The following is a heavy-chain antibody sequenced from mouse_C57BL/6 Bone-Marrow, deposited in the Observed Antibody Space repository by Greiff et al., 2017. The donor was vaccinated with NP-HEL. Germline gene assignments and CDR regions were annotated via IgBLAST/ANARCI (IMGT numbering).Heavy chain of an antibody. CDR3: TRSPYDYEDY. CDR2: IDPETGGT. V-gene: IGHV1-15*01. J-gene: IGHJ2*01. D-gene: IGHD2-4*01. CDR1: GYTFTDYE. Sequence: VQRVESGAELVRPGASVTLSCKASGYTFTDYEMHWVKQTPVHGLEWIGAIDPETGGTAYNQKFKGKAILTADKSSSTAYMELRSLTSEDSAVYYCTRSPYDYEDYWGQGTTLTVSS.